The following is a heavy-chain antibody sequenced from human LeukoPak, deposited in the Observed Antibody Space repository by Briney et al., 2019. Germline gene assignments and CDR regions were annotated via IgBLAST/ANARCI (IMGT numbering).Heavy chain of an antibody. CDR3: ASFMVRGVTNWFDP. J-gene: IGHJ5*02. Sequence: ASVKVSCKASGYTFTGYYMHWVRQAPGQGLEWMGWINPNSGGTNYAQKFQGRVTMTRDTSISTAYMELSRLRSDDTAVYYCASFMVRGVTNWFDPWGQGTLVTVFS. D-gene: IGHD3-10*01. CDR2: INPNSGGT. V-gene: IGHV1-2*02. CDR1: GYTFTGYY.